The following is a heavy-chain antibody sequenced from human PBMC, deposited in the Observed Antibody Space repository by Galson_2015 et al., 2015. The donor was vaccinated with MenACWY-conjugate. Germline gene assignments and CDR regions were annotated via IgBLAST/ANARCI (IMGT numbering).Heavy chain of an antibody. CDR3: AREGNDYDFWSTYYYYFDY. V-gene: IGHV3-30-3*01. Sequence: GFTFSSYVMHWVRQAPGKGLEWVAVISEDGNIKNYADSVKGRFTISRDNSKNTLYLQMNTLRAEDTAVYYCAREGNDYDFWSTYYYYFDYWGQGTLVTVSS. D-gene: IGHD3-3*01. CDR2: ISEDGNIK. CDR1: GFTFSSYV. J-gene: IGHJ4*02.